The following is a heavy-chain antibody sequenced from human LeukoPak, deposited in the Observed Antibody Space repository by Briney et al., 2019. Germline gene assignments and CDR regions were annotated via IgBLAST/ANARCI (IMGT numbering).Heavy chain of an antibody. CDR2: ISAYNGNA. V-gene: IGHV1-18*01. CDR3: ARAPRRITMIVTSDY. J-gene: IGHJ4*02. Sequence: ASVKVSCKASGYTFTSYGISWVRQAPGQGLEWMGWISAYNGNANYAQKLQGRVTMTTDTSTSTAYMELRSLRSDDTAVYYCARAPRRITMIVTSDYWGQGTLVTVSS. CDR1: GYTFTSYG. D-gene: IGHD3-22*01.